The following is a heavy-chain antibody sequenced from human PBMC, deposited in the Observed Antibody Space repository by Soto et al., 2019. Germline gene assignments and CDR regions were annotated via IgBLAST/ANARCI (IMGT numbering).Heavy chain of an antibody. CDR2: IIPIFGTS. CDR1: AGTFSSYA. J-gene: IGHJ6*02. V-gene: IGHV1-69*13. CDR3: ARAVVVTAIPHYYYGMDV. Sequence: ASVKVSCKASAGTFSSYAISWVRQAPGQGLEWMGRIIPIFGTSNYAQTFQGRVTITADESTRTAYMELSSLRSEDTAVYYCARAVVVTAIPHYYYGMDVWGQGTTPTVS. D-gene: IGHD2-21*02.